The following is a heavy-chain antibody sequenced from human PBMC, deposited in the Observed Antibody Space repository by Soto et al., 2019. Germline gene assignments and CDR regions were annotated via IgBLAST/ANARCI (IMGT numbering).Heavy chain of an antibody. V-gene: IGHV3-74*01. Sequence: GGSLRLSCAASGFTFSSYWMHWVRQAPGKGLVWVSRINSDGSSTSYADSVKGRFTISRDNAKNTLYLQMNSLRAEDTAVYYCARVGVFCTNGVCYIYFDYWGQGTLVTVSS. CDR1: GFTFSSYW. CDR2: INSDGSST. D-gene: IGHD2-8*01. J-gene: IGHJ4*02. CDR3: ARVGVFCTNGVCYIYFDY.